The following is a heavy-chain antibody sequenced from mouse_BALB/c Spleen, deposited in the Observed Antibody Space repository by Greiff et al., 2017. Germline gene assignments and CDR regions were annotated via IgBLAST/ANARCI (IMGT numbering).Heavy chain of an antibody. J-gene: IGHJ3*01. CDR3: ARSYYRYDWFAY. D-gene: IGHD2-14*01. V-gene: IGHV1-69*01. Sequence: QVQLKQPGAELVMPGASVKMSCKASGYTFTDYWMHWVKQRPGQGLEWIGAIDTSDSYTSYNQKFKGKATLTVDESSSTAYMQLSSLTSEDSAVYYCARSYYRYDWFAYWGQGTLVTVSA. CDR2: IDTSDSYT. CDR1: GYTFTDYW.